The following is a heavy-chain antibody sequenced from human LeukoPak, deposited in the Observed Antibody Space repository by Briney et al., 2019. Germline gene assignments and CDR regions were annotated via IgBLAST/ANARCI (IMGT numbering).Heavy chain of an antibody. CDR1: GGSFSGYY. V-gene: IGHV4-34*01. CDR3: ARFGGCYFPIPYYYYMDV. D-gene: IGHD1-26*01. CDR2: INHSGST. Sequence: PSETLSLTCAVYGGSFSGYYWSWIRQPPGKGLEWIGEINHSGSTNYNPSLKSRVTISVDTSKNQFSLKLSSVTAADTAVYYCARFGGCYFPIPYYYYMDVWGKGTTVTISS. J-gene: IGHJ6*03.